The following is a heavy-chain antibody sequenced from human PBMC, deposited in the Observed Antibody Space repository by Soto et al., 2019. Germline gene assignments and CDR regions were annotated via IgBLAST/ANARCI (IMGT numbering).Heavy chain of an antibody. CDR3: ARYRTSGSWSKFDY. V-gene: IGHV4-31*03. CDR1: GLTISSASYY. CDR2: IYYNGST. J-gene: IGHJ4*02. D-gene: IGHD6-13*01. Sequence: QVLLQESGPGLMKPSQTLSLTCTVSGLTISSASYYWSWIRQHPGKGLGCVGNIYYNGSTYYSPSLKSRVTLWLDTSKNQFSLRLTSVTAADTAVYYCARYRTSGSWSKFDYWGQGTLVTVSS.